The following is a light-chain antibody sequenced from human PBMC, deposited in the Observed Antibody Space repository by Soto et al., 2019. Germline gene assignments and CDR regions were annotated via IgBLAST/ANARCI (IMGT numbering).Light chain of an antibody. J-gene: IGKJ4*01. CDR2: GAS. Sequence: EIVLTQSPGTLSLSPGETATLSCRASQSVSGHLAWYQQKPGQAPRLLIYGASSRATGIPDRFSGSGSGTDFTLTISRLEPEDFAVYYCQQYGTSPELPFGGGTKVEIE. CDR3: QQYGTSPELP. V-gene: IGKV3-20*01. CDR1: QSVSGH.